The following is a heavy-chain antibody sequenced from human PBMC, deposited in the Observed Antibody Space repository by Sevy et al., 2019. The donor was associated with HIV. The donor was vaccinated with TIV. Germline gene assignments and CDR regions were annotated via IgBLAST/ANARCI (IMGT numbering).Heavy chain of an antibody. J-gene: IGHJ6*02. CDR1: RFTFSSYW. D-gene: IGHD3-22*01. Sequence: GGSLRLSCAASRFTFSSYWMSWVRQAPGKGLEWVANINQDGGEKYHMDSVKGRFTISRDNAKNSLYLQMNSLKAEDSDVYVWARVSSIYYDRGYYYAMDVWGQGTTVTVSS. V-gene: IGHV3-7*01. CDR3: ARVSSIYYDRGYYYAMDV. CDR2: INQDGGEK.